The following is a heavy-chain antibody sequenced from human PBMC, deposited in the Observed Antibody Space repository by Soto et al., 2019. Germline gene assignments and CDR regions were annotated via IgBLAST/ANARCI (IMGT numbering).Heavy chain of an antibody. J-gene: IGHJ4*02. CDR3: ARREDRPMAHLDY. CDR1: GYSFASYW. V-gene: IGHV5-51*01. D-gene: IGHD5-18*01. CDR2: IYPGGSET. Sequence: GESLKISCQGSGYSFASYWIAWVRQMPGKGLEWMGIIYPGGSETRYSPSFQGQVTMSADKSISTAYLQWSSLKASDTAKYFCARREDRPMAHLDYWGQGTLVTVSS.